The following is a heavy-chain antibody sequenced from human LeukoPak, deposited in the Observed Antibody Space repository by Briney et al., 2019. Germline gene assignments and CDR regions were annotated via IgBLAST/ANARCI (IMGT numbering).Heavy chain of an antibody. J-gene: IGHJ4*02. D-gene: IGHD3-3*01. V-gene: IGHV3-53*05. CDR3: ASATIFGVVIYF. CDR1: GFTVSSNY. CDR2: IYSGGST. Sequence: GGSLRLSCAASGFTVSSNYMSWVRQAPGKGLEWVSVIYSGGSTYYADSVKGRFSISRDNSKNTLDLQMNSLRAEDTAVYYCASATIFGVVIYFWGQGTLVTVSS.